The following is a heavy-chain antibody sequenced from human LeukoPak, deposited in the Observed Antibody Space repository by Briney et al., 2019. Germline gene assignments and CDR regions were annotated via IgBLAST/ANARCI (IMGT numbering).Heavy chain of an antibody. CDR3: ARHTLVRAPLDY. CDR1: GVSISSGDYY. CDR2: IYRSGST. Sequence: SETLSLTCTVSGVSISSGDYYWSWIRQPPGKALEWIGYIYRSGSTYYNPSLKSRVTISVDTSKNQFSLKLSSVTAADTAVYYCARHTLVRAPLDYWGQGTLVTVSS. D-gene: IGHD3-10*01. V-gene: IGHV4-30-2*01. J-gene: IGHJ4*02.